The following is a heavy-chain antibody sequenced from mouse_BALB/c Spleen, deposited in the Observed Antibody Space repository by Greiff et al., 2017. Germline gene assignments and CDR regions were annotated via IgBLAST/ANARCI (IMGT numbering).Heavy chain of an antibody. CDR3: ARREYALDY. CDR1: GFTFSSYG. Sequence: EVKLMESGGDLVKPGGSLKLSCAASGFTFSSYGMSWVRQTPDKRLEWVATISSGGSYTYYPDSVKGRFTISRDNAKNTLYLQMSSLKSEDTAMYYCARREYALDYWGQGTTLTVSS. D-gene: IGHD5-1*01. CDR2: ISSGGSYT. J-gene: IGHJ2*01. V-gene: IGHV5-6*02.